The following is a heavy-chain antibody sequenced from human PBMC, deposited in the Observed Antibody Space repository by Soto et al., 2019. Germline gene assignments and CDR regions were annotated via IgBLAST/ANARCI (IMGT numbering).Heavy chain of an antibody. D-gene: IGHD3-10*01. CDR2: IYYSGST. Sequence: QLQLQESGPGLVKPSETLSLTCTVSGDSISSSSYYWGWIRQPPGKGLEWIGSIYYSGSTYYNPSLKSRVTISVDTSQNQLSLKLSSVTAAATAVYYCARHGSGSYYNNWFDPWGQGTLVTVSS. CDR1: GDSISSSSYY. CDR3: ARHGSGSYYNNWFDP. J-gene: IGHJ5*02. V-gene: IGHV4-39*01.